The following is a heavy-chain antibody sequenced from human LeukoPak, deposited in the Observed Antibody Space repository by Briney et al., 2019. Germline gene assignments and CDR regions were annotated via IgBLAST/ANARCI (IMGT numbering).Heavy chain of an antibody. CDR3: AREEYGFDP. V-gene: IGHV1-2*02. D-gene: IGHD6-6*01. CDR1: GYTFTGYY. Sequence: ASVKVSCKASGYTFTGYYMHWVRQAPGQGLEWMGWINPKSGGTNYAQKFQGRVTMTRDTSIHTAYMELSRLRCDDTAVYYCAREEYGFDPWGQGTLVTVSS. CDR2: INPKSGGT. J-gene: IGHJ5*02.